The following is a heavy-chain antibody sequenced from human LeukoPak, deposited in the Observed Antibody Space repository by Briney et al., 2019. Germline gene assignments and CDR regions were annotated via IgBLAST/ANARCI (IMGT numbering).Heavy chain of an antibody. Sequence: SSQTLSLTCTDSGDSISSGGYYWSWIRQHPGKGLEWIGYIYYSGSTYYNPSLKSRVTISVDTSKNQFSLKLSSVTAADTAVYYCARGRLRLGELSFGFDYWGQGTLVTVSS. CDR2: IYYSGST. J-gene: IGHJ4*02. D-gene: IGHD3-16*02. CDR3: ARGRLRLGELSFGFDY. V-gene: IGHV4-31*03. CDR1: GDSISSGGYY.